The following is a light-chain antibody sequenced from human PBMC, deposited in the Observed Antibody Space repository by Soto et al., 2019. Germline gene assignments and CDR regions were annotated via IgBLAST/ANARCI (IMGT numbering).Light chain of an antibody. CDR3: QQSYSIPFM. V-gene: IGKV1-39*01. CDR1: QSIGRY. J-gene: IGKJ3*01. Sequence: DIPMTQSPSSLSSSVGDRVTITCRTSQSIGRYLHWYEQKPTKASKLLIYVASSLQRRVPSRFSGSGSGTDFPLTVSSLQPEYLASFYCQQSYSIPFMFGPGTKVDI. CDR2: VAS.